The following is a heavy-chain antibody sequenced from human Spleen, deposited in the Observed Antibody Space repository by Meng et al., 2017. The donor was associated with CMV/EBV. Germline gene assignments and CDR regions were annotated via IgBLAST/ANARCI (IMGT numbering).Heavy chain of an antibody. CDR1: GVTFSSYD. V-gene: IGHV3-30*02. CDR2: IRYDRSNK. D-gene: IGHD5-18*01. CDR3: AKDCGYSYGSLGV. J-gene: IGHJ6*02. Sequence: ASGVTFSSYDMHWVRQAAGKGLEWVAFIRYDRSNKYYTDSVKDRFTITRDNSKNTLYLQMHSLRAEDTAVYYCAKDCGYSYGSLGVWGQGTTVTVSS.